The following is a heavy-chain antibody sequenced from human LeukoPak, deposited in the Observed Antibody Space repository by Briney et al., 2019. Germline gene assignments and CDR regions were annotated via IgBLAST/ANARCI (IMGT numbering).Heavy chain of an antibody. CDR3: ARTITTPHYYFDY. CDR2: IYTSGST. Sequence: SETLSLTCTVSGGSISSGSYYWSWIRQPAGKGLEWIGRIYTSGSTNYNPSLKSRVTISVDTSKNQFSLRLSSVTAADTAVYYCARTITTPHYYFDYWGQGTLVTVSS. J-gene: IGHJ4*02. V-gene: IGHV4-61*02. CDR1: GGSISSGSYY. D-gene: IGHD3-22*01.